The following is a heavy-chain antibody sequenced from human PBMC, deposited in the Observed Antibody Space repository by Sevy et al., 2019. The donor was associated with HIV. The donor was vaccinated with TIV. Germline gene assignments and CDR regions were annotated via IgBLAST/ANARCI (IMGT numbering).Heavy chain of an antibody. V-gene: IGHV3-11*01. CDR2: ISSSGSTI. D-gene: IGHD2-2*01. J-gene: IGHJ5*02. CDR3: ARGGIVVVPAANNYNWFDP. CDR1: GFTFSDYY. Sequence: GGSLRLSCAASGFTFSDYYMSWIRQAPGKGLEWVSYISSSGSTIYYADSLKGRFTISRDNAKNSLYLQMNSLRAEDTAVYYCARGGIVVVPAANNYNWFDPWGQGTLVTVSS.